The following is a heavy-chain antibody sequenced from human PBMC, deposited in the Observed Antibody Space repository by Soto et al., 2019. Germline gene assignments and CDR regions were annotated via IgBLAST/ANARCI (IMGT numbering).Heavy chain of an antibody. CDR3: ARNGPTKSVELDRFDT. CDR2: LYYSGTI. J-gene: IGHJ5*01. D-gene: IGHD6-6*01. Sequence: SWTLSLTCKVSVGTFSATSYYWSWIRHPPGKGLEWIGSLYYSGTIYFNPSFSSRAILSADTSRNHFSLRLNSVTAADTARYFCARNGPTKSVELDRFDTWGPGTLVTVSS. V-gene: IGHV4-39*02. CDR1: VGTFSATSYY.